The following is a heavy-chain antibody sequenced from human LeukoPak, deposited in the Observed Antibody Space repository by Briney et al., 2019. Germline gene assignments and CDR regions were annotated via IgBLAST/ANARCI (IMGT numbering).Heavy chain of an antibody. V-gene: IGHV1-69*05. CDR2: IIPIFGTA. CDR3: ARDLTYYGSGSYDY. D-gene: IGHD3-10*01. Sequence: SVKVSCKASGGTFSSYAISWVRQAPGQGLKWMGGIIPIFGTANYAQKFQGRVTITTDESTSTAYMELSSLRSEDTAVYYCARDLTYYGSGSYDYWGQGTLVTVSS. CDR1: GGTFSSYA. J-gene: IGHJ4*02.